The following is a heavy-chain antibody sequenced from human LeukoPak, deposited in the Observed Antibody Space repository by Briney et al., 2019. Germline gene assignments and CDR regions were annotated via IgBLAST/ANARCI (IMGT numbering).Heavy chain of an antibody. J-gene: IGHJ4*02. V-gene: IGHV3-30*04. Sequence: GGSLRLSCAASGFTFSSYAMLWVRQAPGKGLEWVAVISYDGSNKYYADSVKGRFTISRDNSKNTLYLKMNSLRAEDTAVYYCARSVNYYDSSGYLKYYIDYWGQGTLVTVSS. CDR2: ISYDGSNK. CDR3: ARSVNYYDSSGYLKYYIDY. CDR1: GFTFSSYA. D-gene: IGHD3-22*01.